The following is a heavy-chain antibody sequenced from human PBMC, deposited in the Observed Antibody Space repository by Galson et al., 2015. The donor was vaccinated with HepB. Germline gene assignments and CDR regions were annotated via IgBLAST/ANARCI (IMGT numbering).Heavy chain of an antibody. V-gene: IGHV1-18*01. CDR1: GYTFTSHG. Sequence: SVKVSCKASGYTFTSHGISWVRQAPGQGLEWMGWISAYNGNTNYAQNLQGRVTMTTDTSTSTAYMELRSLRSDDTAVYYCAREGGPYYCDSSGYFDRPNYWGQGTLVTVSS. CDR3: AREGGPYYCDSSGYFDRPNY. D-gene: IGHD3-22*01. J-gene: IGHJ4*02. CDR2: ISAYNGNT.